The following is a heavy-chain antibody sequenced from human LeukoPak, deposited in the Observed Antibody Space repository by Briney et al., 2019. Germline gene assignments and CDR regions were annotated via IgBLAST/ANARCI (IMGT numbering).Heavy chain of an antibody. D-gene: IGHD3-10*02. CDR1: GFTFSSYE. V-gene: IGHV3-48*03. CDR3: AELGITMIGGV. Sequence: GGSLRLSCAASGFTFSSYEMNWVRQAPGKGLEWVSYISSSGSTIYYADSVKGRFTISRDNAKNSLYLQRNSLKAEDTAVYYCAELGITMIGGVWGKGTTVTISS. J-gene: IGHJ6*03. CDR2: ISSSGSTI.